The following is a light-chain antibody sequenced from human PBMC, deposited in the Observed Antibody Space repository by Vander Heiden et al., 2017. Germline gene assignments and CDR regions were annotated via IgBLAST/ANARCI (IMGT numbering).Light chain of an antibody. CDR2: GNS. Sequence: SVLTPPPSVSGAPGQRVPLSCTGRSSNLGAGYDVHWYQQLPGTAPKLLIYGNSNRPSGGPDRFSGSKSGTSASLAITGLQAEDEADYYCQSYDSSLSGSEVFGGGTKLTVL. CDR3: QSYDSSLSGSEV. V-gene: IGLV1-40*01. J-gene: IGLJ2*01. CDR1: SSNLGAGYD.